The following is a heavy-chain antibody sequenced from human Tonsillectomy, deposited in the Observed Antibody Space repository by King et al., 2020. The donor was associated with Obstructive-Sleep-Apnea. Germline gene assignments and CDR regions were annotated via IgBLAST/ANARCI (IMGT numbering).Heavy chain of an antibody. CDR2: IKSKTDGGTT. Sequence: VQLVESGGGLVKPGGSLRLSCAASGFTFSNAWMSWVRQAPGKGREWVGRIKSKTDGGTTYYAAPVKGRFTISRDDSKNTLYLQMNSLKTEDTAVYYCTTDRRYFDWLLPFDYWGQGTLVTVSS. D-gene: IGHD3-9*01. V-gene: IGHV3-15*01. J-gene: IGHJ4*02. CDR3: TTDRRYFDWLLPFDY. CDR1: GFTFSNAW.